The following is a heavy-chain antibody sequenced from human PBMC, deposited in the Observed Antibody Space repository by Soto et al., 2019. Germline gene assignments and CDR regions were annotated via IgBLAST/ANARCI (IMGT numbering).Heavy chain of an antibody. J-gene: IGHJ2*01. CDR3: VRETTPEKLEYYFDL. V-gene: IGHV3-48*02. CDR2: ISPSSTTI. D-gene: IGHD6-6*01. Sequence: VQLAESGGGLVQPGGSLRLSCGASGFTFSTYSMNWVRQAPGRGLEWLSYISPSSTTIHYADSVKGRFTISRDDGQNSLFLQMKSLRDEDTGVYYCVRETTPEKLEYYFDLWGRGTLVTVSS. CDR1: GFTFSTYS.